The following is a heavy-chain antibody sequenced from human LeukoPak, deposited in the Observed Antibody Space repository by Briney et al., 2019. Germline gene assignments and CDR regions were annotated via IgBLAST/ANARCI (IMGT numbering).Heavy chain of an antibody. CDR3: ARDKALLKGLILYNFDY. CDR2: INPNSGDT. J-gene: IGHJ4*02. CDR1: GYTFTGYH. Sequence: GASVKVSCKASGYTFTGYHMHWVRQAPGQGLEWMGRINPNSGDTNYAQRFQGRVTMTRDTSTTTVYMELSSLRSEDTAVYYCARDKALLKGLILYNFDYWGQGTLVTVSS. V-gene: IGHV1-2*06. D-gene: IGHD6-19*01.